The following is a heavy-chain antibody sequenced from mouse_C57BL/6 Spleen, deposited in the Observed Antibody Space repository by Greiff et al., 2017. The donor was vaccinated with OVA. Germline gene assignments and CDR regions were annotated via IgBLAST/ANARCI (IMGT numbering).Heavy chain of an antibody. CDR2: INPGSGGT. J-gene: IGHJ3*01. V-gene: IGHV1-54*01. D-gene: IGHD1-1*01. CDR1: GYAFTNYL. CDR3: SRSDYGSSPWFAY. Sequence: VQLQQSGAELVRPGTSVKVSCKASGYAFTNYLIEWVKQRPGQGLEWIGVINPGSGGTNYNEKFKGKATLTADKSSSTAYMQLSSLTSEDSAVYFWSRSDYGSSPWFAYWGQGTLVTVSA.